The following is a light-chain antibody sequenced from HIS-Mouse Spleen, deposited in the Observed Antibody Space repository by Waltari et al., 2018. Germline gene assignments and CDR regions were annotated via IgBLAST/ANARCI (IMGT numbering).Light chain of an antibody. CDR1: ALPKQY. Sequence: SYELTQPPSVSVSPGQTARITCSGDALPKQYAYWYQQKPGQAPGVVIYKDRERPSGIPGRYSGSRSGTQVTLTISGVQAEDEADYYWQSADSSGTYHVVFGGGTKLTVL. V-gene: IGLV3-25*03. CDR2: KDR. J-gene: IGLJ2*01. CDR3: QSADSSGTYHVV.